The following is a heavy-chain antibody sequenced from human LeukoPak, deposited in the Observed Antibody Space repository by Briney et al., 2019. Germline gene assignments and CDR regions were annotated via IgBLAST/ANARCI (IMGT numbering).Heavy chain of an antibody. V-gene: IGHV3-73*01. J-gene: IGHJ4*02. Sequence: GGSLRLSCAASGFTFSGSAMHWVRQASGRGLEWVGRIRSKANSYATACAASVKGRFTISRDDSKNTAYLQMNSLKTEDTAVYYCVGIAVAGTMSDYWGQGTLVTVSS. CDR3: VGIAVAGTMSDY. D-gene: IGHD6-19*01. CDR2: IRSKANSYAT. CDR1: GFTFSGSA.